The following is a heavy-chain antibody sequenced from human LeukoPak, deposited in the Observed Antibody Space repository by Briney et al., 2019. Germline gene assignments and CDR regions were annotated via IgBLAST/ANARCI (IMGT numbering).Heavy chain of an antibody. J-gene: IGHJ4*02. CDR3: ARDSLPMAVTGPFDH. CDR2: IWFDGSNI. CDR1: GFNFGSYG. Sequence: PGGSLRLSCPPAGFNFGSYGMHWARQAPGKGLEWVTSIWFDGSNIHYADSVKGRVIISRDNSKSALYLQMNSLRAEDTAIYYCARDSLPMAVTGPFDHWGQGALVTVSS. V-gene: IGHV3-33*01. D-gene: IGHD6-19*01.